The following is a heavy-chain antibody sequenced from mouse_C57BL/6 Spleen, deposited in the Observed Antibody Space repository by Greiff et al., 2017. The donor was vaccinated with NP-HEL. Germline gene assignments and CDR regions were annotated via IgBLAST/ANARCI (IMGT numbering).Heavy chain of an antibody. D-gene: IGHD2-2*01. CDR3: ARREDYGYDTWFAY. Sequence: QVTLKVSGPGILQSSQTLSLTCSFSGFSLSTSGMGVSWIRQPSGKGLEWLAHIYWDDDKRYNPFLKRRLTISKDTSRNQVFLKITSVDTADTTTYYSARREDYGYDTWFAYWGQGTLVTVSA. CDR1: GFSLSTSGMG. J-gene: IGHJ3*01. V-gene: IGHV8-12*01. CDR2: IYWDDDK.